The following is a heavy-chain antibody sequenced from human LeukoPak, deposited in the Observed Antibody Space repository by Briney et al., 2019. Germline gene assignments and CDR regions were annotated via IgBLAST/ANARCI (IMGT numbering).Heavy chain of an antibody. J-gene: IGHJ4*02. Sequence: SGGSLRLSCAASGFTFSRFAMSWVRQAPGKGLEWVSAISGSGGSTYHADSVKGRSTISRDNSKSTLYLQMNSLRVEDTALYYCAKLTGIVVVPAAGFDYWGQGTLVTVSS. V-gene: IGHV3-23*01. CDR1: GFTFSRFA. D-gene: IGHD2-2*01. CDR2: ISGSGGST. CDR3: AKLTGIVVVPAAGFDY.